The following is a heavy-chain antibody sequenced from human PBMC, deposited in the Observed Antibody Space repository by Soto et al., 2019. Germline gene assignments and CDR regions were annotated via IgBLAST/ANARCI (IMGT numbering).Heavy chain of an antibody. D-gene: IGHD3-3*01. V-gene: IGHV1-69*06. CDR1: GGTFRSYA. CDR3: ARDLSYDFVPHRPSGMDV. J-gene: IGHJ6*02. Sequence: SVTLSFRASGGTFRSYAISWVRQAPRQGFEWMGGIIPIFGTANYAQKFQGRVTITADKSTSTAYMELSSLRSEDTAVYYCARDLSYDFVPHRPSGMDVWGQGTTVTV. CDR2: IIPIFGTA.